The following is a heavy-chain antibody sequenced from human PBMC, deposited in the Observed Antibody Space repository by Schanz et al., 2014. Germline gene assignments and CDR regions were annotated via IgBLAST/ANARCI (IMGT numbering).Heavy chain of an antibody. CDR1: GFTVNTNY. CDR2: SSSGSST. J-gene: IGHJ4*02. Sequence: VQLVESGGGVVQPGGSLRLSCAVSGFTVNTNYMSWVRQAPGKGLEWVSAISSSGSSTFYADSMKGRFTISRDNSKSTLYLQMNSLSAEDTAIYHCASSRSSSGNYDYWGQGNLVTVSS. V-gene: IGHV3-23*04. D-gene: IGHD6-19*01. CDR3: ASSRSSSGNYDY.